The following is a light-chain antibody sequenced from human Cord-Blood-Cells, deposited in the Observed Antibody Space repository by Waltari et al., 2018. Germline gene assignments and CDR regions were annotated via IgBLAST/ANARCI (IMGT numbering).Light chain of an antibody. CDR1: TSDDGGSNY. J-gene: IGLJ2*01. CDR3: SSYTSSSTVV. CDR2: DVS. V-gene: IGLV2-14*01. Sequence: QSALTQPASVAGSPGPSITISCTGPTSDDGGSNYVTWYQQHPGKAPKRMIYDVSNRPSGVSNRFSGSKSGNTASLTISGLQAEDEADYYCSSYTSSSTVVFGGGTKLTVL.